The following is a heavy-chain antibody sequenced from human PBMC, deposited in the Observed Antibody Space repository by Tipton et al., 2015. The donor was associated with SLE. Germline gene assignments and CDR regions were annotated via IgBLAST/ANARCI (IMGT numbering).Heavy chain of an antibody. D-gene: IGHD3-10*01. CDR2: IYYSGST. CDR3: ARVRGRGYFQH. V-gene: IGHV4-59*01. J-gene: IGHJ1*01. CDR1: GGSISSYY. Sequence: TLSLTCTVSGGSISSYYWSWIRQPPGKGLEWIGYIYYSGSTNYNPSLKSRVTISVDTPKNQFSLKLSYVTAADTAVYYCARVRGRGYFQHWGQGTLVTVSS.